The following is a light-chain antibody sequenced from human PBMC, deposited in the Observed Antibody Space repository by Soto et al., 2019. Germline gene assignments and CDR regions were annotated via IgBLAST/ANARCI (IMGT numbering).Light chain of an antibody. CDR2: AAS. V-gene: IGKV1-39*01. CDR3: QKYNSAPLT. Sequence: DIPMTQSPSSLSASVGDRVTITCRASQSIGKYLNWYQQKPGKAPKLLIYAASTLQRGVPSRFSGSGSGTDFILTINSLQPEDFATYYCQKYNSAPLTFGGGTKVDIK. J-gene: IGKJ4*01. CDR1: QSIGKY.